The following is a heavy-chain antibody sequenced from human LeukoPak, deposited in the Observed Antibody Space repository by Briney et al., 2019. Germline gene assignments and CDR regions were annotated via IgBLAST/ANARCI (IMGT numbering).Heavy chain of an antibody. J-gene: IGHJ4*02. CDR3: AGSSSWYYFDY. CDR2: IYYSGGT. CDR1: GGSISSYY. Sequence: PSGTLSLTCTVSGGSISSYYWSWIRQPPGKGLEWIGYIYYSGGTNYNPSLKSRVTISVDTSKNQFSLKLSSVTAADTAVYYCAGSSSWYYFDYWGQGTLVTVSS. D-gene: IGHD6-13*01. V-gene: IGHV4-59*01.